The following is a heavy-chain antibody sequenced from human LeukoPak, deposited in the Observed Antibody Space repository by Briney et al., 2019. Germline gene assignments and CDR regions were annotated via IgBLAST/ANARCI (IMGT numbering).Heavy chain of an antibody. V-gene: IGHV4-39*01. J-gene: IGHJ4*02. CDR1: GGSINNSPYY. D-gene: IGHD1-26*01. CDR2: MHYSGTT. CDR3: ARNDRGRPADY. Sequence: SETLSLTCTVSGGSINNSPYYWGWIRQPPGKELEWIVSMHYSGTTYYNPSLKSRVTISIDTSKNQFSLRLISVPAADTAVFYCARNDRGRPADYWGQGTLVTVSS.